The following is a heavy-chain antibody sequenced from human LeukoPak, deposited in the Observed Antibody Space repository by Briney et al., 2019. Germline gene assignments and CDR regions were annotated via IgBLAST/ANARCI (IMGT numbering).Heavy chain of an antibody. V-gene: IGHV1-3*04. CDR2: INTGNGNT. CDR3: ARERSSEWLVYYYYYGMDV. D-gene: IGHD6-19*01. Sequence: ASVKVSCKASGYTLTSYAIHWVRQAPGQRPEWMGWINTGNGNTKYSQKFQGRVTITRDTSANTAYMELSSLRFEDTAVYYCARERSSEWLVYYYYYGMDVWGQGTTVTVSS. CDR1: GYTLTSYA. J-gene: IGHJ6*02.